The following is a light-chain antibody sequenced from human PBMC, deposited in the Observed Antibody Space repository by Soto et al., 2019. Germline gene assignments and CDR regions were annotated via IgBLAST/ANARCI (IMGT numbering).Light chain of an antibody. J-gene: IGKJ2*01. Sequence: DVVLTQTPLSSPVTLGQPASISCRSSQSLVHSDGYTYLSWLHQRPGQPPRLLVYKISHRFSGVXDXXSGSGAGTDFTLKINRVEAEDVGVYYCMQATQSPYTFGQGTKLEIK. CDR2: KIS. CDR3: MQATQSPYT. CDR1: QSLVHSDGYTY. V-gene: IGKV2-24*01.